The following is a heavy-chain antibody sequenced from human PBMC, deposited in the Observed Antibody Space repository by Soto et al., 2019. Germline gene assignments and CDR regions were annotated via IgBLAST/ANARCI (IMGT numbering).Heavy chain of an antibody. CDR2: ISAYNGNT. CDR1: GYTFTSYG. CDR3: ARSSCTNGVCHYFDY. D-gene: IGHD2-8*01. Sequence: QVQLVQSGAEVKKPGASVKVSCNASGYTFTSYGISWVRQAPGQGLEWMGWISAYNGNTNYAQKLQGRVTMTTDTSTSTAYMELRSLRSDDTAVYYCARSSCTNGVCHYFDYWGQGTLVTVSS. J-gene: IGHJ4*02. V-gene: IGHV1-18*04.